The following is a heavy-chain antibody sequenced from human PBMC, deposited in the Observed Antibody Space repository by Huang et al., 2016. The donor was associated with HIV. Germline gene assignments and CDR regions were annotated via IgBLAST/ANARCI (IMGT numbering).Heavy chain of an antibody. CDR2: IFPDDAET. Sequence: VQLVQSGAEVKKPGESLKISCKGSGYSFSSYWIAWVRQMPGKGLGWMGIIFPDDAETTYSPSFEGQVTIAADKSIGTAYLQWSSLKASDTAMYYCARRFSSSSGYFDYWGQGSLVTVSS. J-gene: IGHJ4*02. CDR3: ARRFSSSSGYFDY. D-gene: IGHD6-6*01. CDR1: GYSFSSYW. V-gene: IGHV5-51*01.